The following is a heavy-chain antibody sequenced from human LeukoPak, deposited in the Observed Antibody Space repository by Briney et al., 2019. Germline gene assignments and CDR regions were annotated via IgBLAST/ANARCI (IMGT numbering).Heavy chain of an antibody. CDR2: ISSVNSNI. V-gene: IGHV3-21*01. D-gene: IGHD6-19*01. CDR1: GFTFGDHS. Sequence: PGGSLRLSCAASGFTFGDHSMKWVRQAPGKGLEWVSSISSVNSNIYYGDSVKGRFTLSRDNPKTSLYLPMNSLRDEDTAVYYCARGPTRIGVAGTWPLDYWGQGTLVTVSP. CDR3: ARGPTRIGVAGTWPLDY. J-gene: IGHJ4*02.